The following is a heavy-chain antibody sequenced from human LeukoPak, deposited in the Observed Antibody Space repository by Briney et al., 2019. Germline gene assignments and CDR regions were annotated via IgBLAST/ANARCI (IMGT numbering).Heavy chain of an antibody. CDR1: GFTVSSNY. CDR3: ARDPGIAAAGTYYYYGMDV. V-gene: IGHV3-53*01. D-gene: IGHD6-13*01. J-gene: IGHJ6*02. Sequence: PGGSLRLSCAASGFTVSSNYMSWVRQAPGKGLEWASVIYSGGSTYYADSVKGRFTISRDNSKNTLYLQMNSLRAEDTAVYYCARDPGIAAAGTYYYYGMDVWGQGTTVTVSS. CDR2: IYSGGST.